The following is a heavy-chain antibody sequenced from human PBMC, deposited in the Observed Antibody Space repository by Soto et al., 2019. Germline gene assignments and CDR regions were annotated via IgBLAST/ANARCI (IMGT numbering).Heavy chain of an antibody. CDR1: GGSISSGDYY. CDR2: IYYSGST. V-gene: IGHV4-30-4*01. D-gene: IGHD3-3*01. CDR3: ARSLRFLEWFELYFDY. Sequence: SETLSLTCTVSGGSISSGDYYWSWIRQPPGKGLEWIGYIYYSGSTYYNPSLKSRVTISVDTSKNQFSLKLSSVTAADTAVYYCARSLRFLEWFELYFDYWGQGTLVTVSS. J-gene: IGHJ4*02.